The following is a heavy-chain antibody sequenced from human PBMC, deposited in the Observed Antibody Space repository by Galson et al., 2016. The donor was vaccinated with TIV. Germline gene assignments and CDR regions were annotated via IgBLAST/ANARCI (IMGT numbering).Heavy chain of an antibody. CDR1: GYTLSHYY. J-gene: IGHJ4*02. Sequence: SVKVSCKASGYTLSHYYMHWVRQAPGQGLEWVGVIDPLGGGTTYAPQFQGRVTMTRDPSTSTVYMELTSLKSDDTAIFYCATFSGARVPFDYWGQGTLVAVSS. V-gene: IGHV1-46*01. D-gene: IGHD2-15*01. CDR3: ATFSGARVPFDY. CDR2: IDPLGGGT.